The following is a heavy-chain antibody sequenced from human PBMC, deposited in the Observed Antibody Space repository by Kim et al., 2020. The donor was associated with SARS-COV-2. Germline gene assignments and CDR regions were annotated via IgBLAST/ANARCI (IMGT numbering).Heavy chain of an antibody. CDR3: HLRASQGLWFGPADDAFDI. D-gene: IGHD3-10*01. CDR1: GGSISSYY. CDR2: IYYSGST. Sequence: SETLSLTCTVSGGSISSYYWSWIRQPPGKGLEWIGYIYYSGSTNYNPSLKSRVTISVDTSKNQFSLKLSSVTAADTAVYYCHLRASQGLWFGPADDAFDIWGQGTMVTVSS. J-gene: IGHJ3*02. V-gene: IGHV4-59*13.